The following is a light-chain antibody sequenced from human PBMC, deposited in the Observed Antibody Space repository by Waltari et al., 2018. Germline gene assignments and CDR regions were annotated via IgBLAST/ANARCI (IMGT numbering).Light chain of an antibody. CDR1: QSISRN. J-gene: IGKJ4*01. CDR3: QQYDAWPLT. CDR2: AAS. Sequence: ETIMTQSPATLSVSPGERATLFCRASQSISRNLAWYQQKPGQAPSLVMYAASTRATGIPARFSGSGSVTEFTLTISSLQSEDCALYYCQQYDAWPLTFGGGTKVEIK. V-gene: IGKV3-15*01.